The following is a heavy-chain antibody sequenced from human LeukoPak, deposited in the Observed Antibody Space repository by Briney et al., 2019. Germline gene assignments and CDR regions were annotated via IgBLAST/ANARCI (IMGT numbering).Heavy chain of an antibody. CDR2: INPNSGGT. CDR3: ARYRGSYNSGWFDY. CDR1: GYIFTGYY. D-gene: IGHD6-19*01. J-gene: IGHJ4*02. V-gene: IGHV1-2*02. Sequence: ASVKVSCKASGYIFTGYYMQWVRQAPGQGLEWMGWINPNSGGTNYAQKFQGRVTMTGDTSISTAYMELSGLISDDTAVYYCARYRGSYNSGWFDYWGQGALVTVSS.